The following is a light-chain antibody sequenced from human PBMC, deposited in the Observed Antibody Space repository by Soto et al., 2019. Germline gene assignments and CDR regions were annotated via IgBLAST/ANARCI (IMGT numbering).Light chain of an antibody. Sequence: DIVMTQSPETLAVSLGERATINCRSSQSVLYRSINKNYLAWYQQKPGQPPKLLIYWASTREPGVPDRFSGSVSGTNFTLTISSLQAGDVAVYYCQQYYSNPRTFGGGTKVDIK. CDR3: QQYYSNPRT. CDR1: QSVLYRSINKNY. V-gene: IGKV4-1*01. CDR2: WAS. J-gene: IGKJ4*01.